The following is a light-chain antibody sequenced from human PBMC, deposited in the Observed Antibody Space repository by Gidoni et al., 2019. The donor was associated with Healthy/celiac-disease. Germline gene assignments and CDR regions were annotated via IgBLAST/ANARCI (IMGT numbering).Light chain of an antibody. V-gene: IGKV3-15*01. Sequence: EIVMTQSPATLSVSPGERATLSCRASQRVSSNLAWYQQKPGQAPRLLIYGESTRATGIPARFSGSGSGTEFTLTISSLQSEDFAVYYCQQYNNGPRTFGQGTKVEIK. J-gene: IGKJ1*01. CDR2: GES. CDR1: QRVSSN. CDR3: QQYNNGPRT.